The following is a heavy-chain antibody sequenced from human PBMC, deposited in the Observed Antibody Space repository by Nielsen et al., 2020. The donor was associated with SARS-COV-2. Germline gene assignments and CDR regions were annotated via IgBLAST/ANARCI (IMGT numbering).Heavy chain of an antibody. Sequence: GGSLRLSCAASGFTFDDYGMSWVRQAPGKGLEYVSAISSNGGSTYYANSVKGRFTISRDNSKNTLYLQMGSLRAEDMAVYYCARAFGEYCSSTSCYAEYYYYGMDVWGQGTTVTVSS. CDR3: ARAFGEYCSSTSCYAEYYYYGMDV. V-gene: IGHV3-64*01. CDR2: ISSNGGST. D-gene: IGHD2-2*01. CDR1: GFTFDDYG. J-gene: IGHJ6*02.